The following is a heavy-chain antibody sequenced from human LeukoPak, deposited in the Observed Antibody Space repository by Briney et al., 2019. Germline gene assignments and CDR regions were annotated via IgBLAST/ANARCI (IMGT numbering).Heavy chain of an antibody. D-gene: IGHD6-19*01. V-gene: IGHV3-30*02. CDR1: GFTFSSYG. CDR2: VRYDGSNK. J-gene: IGHJ4*02. Sequence: GGSLRLSCAASGFTFSSYGMHWVRQAPGKGLEWVAFVRYDGSNKYYADSVKGRFTISRDNSKNTLYLQMNSLRAEDTAAYYCAKAPGIAVAGYEDYWGQGTLVTVSS. CDR3: AKAPGIAVAGYEDY.